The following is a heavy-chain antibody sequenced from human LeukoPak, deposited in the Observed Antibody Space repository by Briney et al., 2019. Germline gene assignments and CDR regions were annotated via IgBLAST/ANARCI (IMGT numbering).Heavy chain of an antibody. CDR1: GGSFSGYY. CDR2: INHSGST. CDR3: ARGGDIAAAGRFDY. Sequence: SETLSLTCAVYGGSFSGYYWSWIRQPPGKGLEWIGEINHSGSTNYNPSFKSRVTISVDTSKNQFPLKLSSVTAADTAVYYCARGGDIAAAGRFDYWGQGTLVTVSS. V-gene: IGHV4-34*01. J-gene: IGHJ4*02. D-gene: IGHD6-13*01.